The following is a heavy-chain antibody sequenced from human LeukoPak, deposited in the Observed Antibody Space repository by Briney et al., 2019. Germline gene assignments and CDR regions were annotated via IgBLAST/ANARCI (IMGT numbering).Heavy chain of an antibody. CDR1: GFTFSSYS. V-gene: IGHV3-48*01. J-gene: IGHJ4*02. Sequence: HPGGSLRLSCAASGFTFSSYSMNWVRQAPGKGLEWVSYISSSSSTIYYADSVKGRFTISRDNSKNTLYLQMNSLRAEDTAVYYCAKENPQLWFGELLSYFDYWGQGTLVTVSS. CDR3: AKENPQLWFGELLSYFDY. CDR2: ISSSSSTI. D-gene: IGHD3-10*01.